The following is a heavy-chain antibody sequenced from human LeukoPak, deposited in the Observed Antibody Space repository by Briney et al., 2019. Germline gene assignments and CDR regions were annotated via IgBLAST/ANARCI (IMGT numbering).Heavy chain of an antibody. CDR1: GFTFSSYW. V-gene: IGHV3-7*01. CDR2: IKQDGSEK. Sequence: GGSLRLSCAASGFTFSSYWMSWVRQAPGKGLEWVANIKQDGSEKYYVDSVKGRFTISGDNAKNSLYLQMNSLRVEDTAVYYCAREGALYYDILTRCLDYWGQGILVTVSS. D-gene: IGHD3-9*01. CDR3: AREGALYYDILTRCLDY. J-gene: IGHJ4*02.